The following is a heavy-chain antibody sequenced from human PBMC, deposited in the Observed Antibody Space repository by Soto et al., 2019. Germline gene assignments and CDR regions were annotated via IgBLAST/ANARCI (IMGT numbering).Heavy chain of an antibody. D-gene: IGHD6-13*01. CDR3: ASSNIAAAGFYYYGMDV. Sequence: SDTLSLTCTVSGGSISSYYWSWIRQPPGKGLEWIGYIYYSGSTNYNPSLKSRVTISVDTSKNQFSLKLSSVTAADTAVYYCASSNIAAAGFYYYGMDVWGRGTSVPVSS. J-gene: IGHJ6*02. V-gene: IGHV4-59*01. CDR2: IYYSGST. CDR1: GGSISSYY.